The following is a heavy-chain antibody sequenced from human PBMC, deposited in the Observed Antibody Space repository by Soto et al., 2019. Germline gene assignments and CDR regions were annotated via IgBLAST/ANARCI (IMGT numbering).Heavy chain of an antibody. D-gene: IGHD3-10*01. CDR2: IRSKAYGGTT. Sequence: GGSLRLSCTASGFTFGDYAMSWFRQAPGKGLEWVGFIRSKAYGGTTEYAASVKGKFTIPRDDSKSIAYLQMNSLKTEDTAVYYCTRDLLRFGEFDWGQGTLVTVSS. CDR3: TRDLLRFGEFD. CDR1: GFTFGDYA. V-gene: IGHV3-49*03. J-gene: IGHJ4*02.